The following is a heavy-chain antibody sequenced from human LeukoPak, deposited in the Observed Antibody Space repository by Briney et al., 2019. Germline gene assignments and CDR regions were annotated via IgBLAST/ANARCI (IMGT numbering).Heavy chain of an antibody. CDR3: SIENGAFSPFGY. Sequence: SETLSLTCGVSGGSISNTNWWSWVRQPPGQGLEWIGEISLTGLTHYNPSLESRVTVSLDKSKNQLSLNLTSFTAADTAVYYCSIENGAFSPFGYWGQGTLVTVLS. V-gene: IGHV4-4*02. J-gene: IGHJ4*02. CDR1: GGSISNTNW. CDR2: ISLTGLT. D-gene: IGHD2-8*01.